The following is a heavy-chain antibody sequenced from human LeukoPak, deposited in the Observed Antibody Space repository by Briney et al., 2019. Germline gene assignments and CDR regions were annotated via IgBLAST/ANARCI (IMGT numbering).Heavy chain of an antibody. CDR1: GGSISGYS. V-gene: IGHV4-59*08. J-gene: IGHJ4*02. D-gene: IGHD3-22*01. CDR3: ARSSLYDSAGYYFDF. CDR2: IYYSGGT. Sequence: SETLSLTCTVSGGSISGYSWSWIRQPPGKGLEWIGYIYYSGGTSYNPSLKSRLSISVDTSKNQFSRKLNSVTAADTAVYYCARSSLYDSAGYYFDFWGQGALVTVSS.